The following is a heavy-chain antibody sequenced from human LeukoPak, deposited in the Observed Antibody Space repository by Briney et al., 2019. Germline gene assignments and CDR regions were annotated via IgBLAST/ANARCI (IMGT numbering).Heavy chain of an antibody. CDR1: GGSIGTYY. CDR3: ARHIGGGIEDMDV. CDR2: IYVTGT. J-gene: IGHJ6*03. Sequence: SETLSLTCTVSGGSIGTYYWSWFRQSPGTGLAWIGYIYVTGTRYNPYLQSRVTISVDRSRNQFFLKMTSVTAADTAVYYCARHIGGGIEDMDVWGRGTKVSVSS. V-gene: IGHV4-59*08. D-gene: IGHD3-16*02.